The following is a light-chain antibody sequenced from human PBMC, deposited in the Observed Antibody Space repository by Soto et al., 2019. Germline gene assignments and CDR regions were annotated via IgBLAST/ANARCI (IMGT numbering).Light chain of an antibody. CDR2: DAS. CDR3: QQYDNLPIT. V-gene: IGKV1-33*01. CDR1: QDIRNY. J-gene: IGKJ5*01. Sequence: DIQMTQSPSSLSASEGDRVSIRCQASQDIRNYLNWYQQKPGKAPKLLIYDASNLETGVPSRFSGSGSGTHFDLTISSLQPEDIATYYCQQYDNLPITFGQGTLLEI.